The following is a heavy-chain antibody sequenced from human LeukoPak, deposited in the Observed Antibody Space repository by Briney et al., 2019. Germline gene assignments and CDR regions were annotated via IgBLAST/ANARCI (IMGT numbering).Heavy chain of an antibody. D-gene: IGHD3-16*01. J-gene: IGHJ6*02. CDR1: GFTFSSYS. CDR2: ISSSSSYI. CDR3: AKDVTDDYYYGMDV. V-gene: IGHV3-21*04. Sequence: GGSLRLSCAASGFTFSSYSMNWVRQAPGKGLEWVSSISSSSSYIYYADSVKGRFTISRDNSKNTLYLQMNSLRAEDTAVYYCAKDVTDDYYYGMDVWGQGTTVTVSS.